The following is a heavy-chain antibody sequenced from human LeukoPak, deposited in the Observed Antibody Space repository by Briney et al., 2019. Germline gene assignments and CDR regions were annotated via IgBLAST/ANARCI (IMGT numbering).Heavy chain of an antibody. V-gene: IGHV1-18*01. CDR3: ARPRNSGWSYYFDY. CDR2: ISAYNGNT. J-gene: IGHJ4*02. Sequence: GASVKVSCKASGYTFTSYAMNWVRQAPGQGLEWMGWISAYNGNTNYAQKLQGRVTMTTDTSTSTAYMELRSLRSDDTAVYYCARPRNSGWSYYFDYWGQGTLVTVSS. CDR1: GYTFTSYA. D-gene: IGHD6-19*01.